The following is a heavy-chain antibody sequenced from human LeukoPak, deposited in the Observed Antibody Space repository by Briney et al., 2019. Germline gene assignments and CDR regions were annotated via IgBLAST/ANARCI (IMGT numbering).Heavy chain of an antibody. D-gene: IGHD2/OR15-2a*01. CDR2: IIPIVGTA. J-gene: IGHJ3*02. CDR1: GGTFSSYA. V-gene: IGHV1-69*05. Sequence: SVKVSCKDSGGTFSSYAISWVRQAAGLGLEWMGGIIPIVGTANYAQKFQDRVATTTDESTSTAYMELSSLRSEDTAVYYCARLSGVIDPFDIWGQGTMVTVSS. CDR3: ARLSGVIDPFDI.